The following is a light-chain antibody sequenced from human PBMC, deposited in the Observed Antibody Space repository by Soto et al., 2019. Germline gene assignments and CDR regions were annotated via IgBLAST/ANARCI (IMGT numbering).Light chain of an antibody. CDR2: GAS. CDR3: QQSYRSPYT. V-gene: IGKV1-39*01. CDR1: QSINIY. J-gene: IGKJ2*01. Sequence: IQMTQSPSSLSASVGDSVTVTCRASQSINIYLNWYQQKPGKAPTLLIYGASSLQSGVPSRFTGGGSRTDFTLTISSLQPEDFATCACQQSYRSPYTFGQGTKLEIK.